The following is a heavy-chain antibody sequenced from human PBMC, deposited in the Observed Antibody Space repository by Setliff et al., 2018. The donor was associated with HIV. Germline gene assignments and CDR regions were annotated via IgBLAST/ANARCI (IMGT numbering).Heavy chain of an antibody. Sequence: PGESLKISCKGSGYSFNSYWIGWVRQMSGKGLEWMGIIYPGDSDTTYSPSFQGQVNISADKSISTAYLQWSSLKASDTAMYYCARFVHSSGWYSSSYYYYMDVWGKGTTVTV. CDR1: GYSFNSYW. V-gene: IGHV5-51*01. D-gene: IGHD3-22*01. CDR3: ARFVHSSGWYSSSYYYYMDV. CDR2: IYPGDSDT. J-gene: IGHJ6*03.